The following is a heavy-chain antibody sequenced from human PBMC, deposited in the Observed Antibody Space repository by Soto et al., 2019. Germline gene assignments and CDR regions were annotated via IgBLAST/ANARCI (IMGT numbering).Heavy chain of an antibody. D-gene: IGHD3-3*01. CDR2: ISPYSGKT. CDR3: TRDRLTWTTRLIFDF. J-gene: IGHJ4*02. CDR1: GYTFTNYG. Sequence: QVQLVQSGAEVKKPGASVKVSCKASGYTFTNYGIAWVRQAPGQGLEWMGWISPYSGKTDYRQNLQGRVTMTADTSTTTAHMELRSLRSDDTSVYYCTRDRLTWTTRLIFDFWGQGTLVTVSS. V-gene: IGHV1-18*01.